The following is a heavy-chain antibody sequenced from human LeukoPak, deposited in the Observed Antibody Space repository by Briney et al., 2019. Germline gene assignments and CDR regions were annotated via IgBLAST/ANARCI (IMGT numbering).Heavy chain of an antibody. CDR1: GDSFTNDFF. Sequence: TSETLSLTCTVSGDSFTNDFFWGWVRPPPGKELEWIGSFCLGRDTYYRPSLKSRVTISVDTSKNQFSLNLNSVTAADTAVYYCARHQYSSGYTNFDYWGQGTLVTVSS. V-gene: IGHV4-38-2*02. D-gene: IGHD6-19*01. J-gene: IGHJ4*02. CDR2: FCLGRDT. CDR3: ARHQYSSGYTNFDY.